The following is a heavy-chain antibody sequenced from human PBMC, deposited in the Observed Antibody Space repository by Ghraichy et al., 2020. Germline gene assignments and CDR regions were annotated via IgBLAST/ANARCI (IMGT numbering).Heavy chain of an antibody. Sequence: GESLRLSCAASGFTFSSYAMSWVRQAPGKGLEWVSAISGSGGSTYYADSVKGRFIISRDNSKNTLYLQMNSLRAEDTAVYYCAKPLVPADIDQQLVPSGDAFDIWGQGTMVTVSS. CDR3: AKPLVPADIDQQLVPSGDAFDI. CDR2: ISGSGGST. CDR1: GFTFSSYA. V-gene: IGHV3-23*01. J-gene: IGHJ3*02. D-gene: IGHD6-13*01.